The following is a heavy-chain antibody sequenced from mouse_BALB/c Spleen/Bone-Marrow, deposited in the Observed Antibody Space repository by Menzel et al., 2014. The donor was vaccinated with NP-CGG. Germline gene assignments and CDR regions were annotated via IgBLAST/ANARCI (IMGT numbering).Heavy chain of an antibody. CDR3: ARLNYYGNLFV. Sequence: EVKLVESGGGLVQPGGSLKLSCAASGFVFSRYWMSWVRQAPGKGLEWIGEINPDSSTINYTPSLKDKFIISRDNAKNTLYLQMSKVRSEDTALYYCARLNYYGNLFVWGAGITVTVSS. CDR2: INPDSSTI. CDR1: GFVFSRYW. V-gene: IGHV4-1*02. D-gene: IGHD1-1*01. J-gene: IGHJ1*01.